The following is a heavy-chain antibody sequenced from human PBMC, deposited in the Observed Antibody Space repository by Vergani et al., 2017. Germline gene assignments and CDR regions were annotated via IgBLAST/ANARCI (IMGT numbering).Heavy chain of an antibody. D-gene: IGHD4-23*01. V-gene: IGHV4-30-4*01. Sequence: QLQLQESGPGLVKPSQTLSLTCTVSGGSISSDDFYWSWIRQPPGKGLEWIGYIHYSGTTYYNSSLKSRVSMSVATSKKQFSLKLSSVTAADTAVYYCARVGSTTTVVTPGGNYYYYGMDVWGQGTTVTVSS. CDR3: ARVGSTTTVVTPGGNYYYYGMDV. CDR2: IHYSGTT. J-gene: IGHJ6*02. CDR1: GGSISSDDFY.